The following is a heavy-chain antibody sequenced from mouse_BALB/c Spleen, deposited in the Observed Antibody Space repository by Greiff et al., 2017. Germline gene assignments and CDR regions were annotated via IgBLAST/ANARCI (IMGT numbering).Heavy chain of an antibody. V-gene: IGHV1-54*01. J-gene: IGHJ2*01. CDR2: INPGSGGT. CDR1: GYAFTNYL. Sequence: VQLLQSGAELVRPGTSVKVSCKASGYAFTNYLIEWVKQRPGQGLEWIGVINPGSGGTNYNENFKGKTTLTADKSSSTAYMQRSSLTSDDSAVYCCARDLTTDDWGQGTTLTVSS. CDR3: ARDLTTDD.